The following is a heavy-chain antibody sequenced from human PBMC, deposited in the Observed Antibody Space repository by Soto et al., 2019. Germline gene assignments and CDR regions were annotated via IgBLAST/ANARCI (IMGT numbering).Heavy chain of an antibody. Sequence: ASVKVSCKASGYTFTSYGISWVRQAPGQGLEWMGWISAYNGNTNYAQKLQGRVTMTTDTSTSTAYMELRSLRSDDTAVHYCARDLRYNWNPQSQYFQHWGQGTLVTVSS. D-gene: IGHD1-1*01. V-gene: IGHV1-18*01. J-gene: IGHJ1*01. CDR2: ISAYNGNT. CDR1: GYTFTSYG. CDR3: ARDLRYNWNPQSQYFQH.